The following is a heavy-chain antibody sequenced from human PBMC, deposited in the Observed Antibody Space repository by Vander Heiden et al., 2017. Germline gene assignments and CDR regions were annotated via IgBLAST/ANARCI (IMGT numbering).Heavy chain of an antibody. CDR2: VSYEGRNK. CDR1: GFTFSCCG. V-gene: IGHV3-33*05. J-gene: IGHJ4*02. CDR3: AGRIGDRHY. Sequence: QVQLVESGGGVVQPGRSLSLSCTASGFTFSCCGMHWVRHAPGKGLEWVALVSYEGRNKYYADSVKGRFSISRDNSKNTLNMKMNSLTAEDTAVYYCAGRIGDRHYWGQGTLVTVSS. D-gene: IGHD3-16*01.